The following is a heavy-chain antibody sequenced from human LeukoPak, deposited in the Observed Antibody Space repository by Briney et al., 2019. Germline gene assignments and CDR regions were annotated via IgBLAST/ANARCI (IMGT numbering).Heavy chain of an antibody. CDR2: INTDGSST. CDR3: ARSSTPYSGYDPFDY. J-gene: IGHJ4*02. Sequence: GGSLRLSCAASGFTFSSYWIHWVRQAPGKGLVWVSRINTDGSSTSYADSVKGRFTISRDNAKNTLYLQMNSLRAEDTAVYYCARSSTPYSGYDPFDYWGQGTLVTVSS. V-gene: IGHV3-74*01. D-gene: IGHD5-12*01. CDR1: GFTFSSYW.